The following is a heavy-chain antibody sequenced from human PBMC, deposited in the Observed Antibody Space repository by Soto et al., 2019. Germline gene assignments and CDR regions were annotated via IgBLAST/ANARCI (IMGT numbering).Heavy chain of an antibody. Sequence: PGGSLSLSCAASGFTFSSYSMNWVRQAPGKGLEWVSYISSSSSTIYYADSVKGRFTISRDNAKNSLYLQMNSLRDEDTAVYYCARDREFGNTLLGAFDIWGQGTMVTVSS. V-gene: IGHV3-48*02. CDR2: ISSSSSTI. J-gene: IGHJ3*02. CDR1: GFTFSSYS. D-gene: IGHD3-16*01. CDR3: ARDREFGNTLLGAFDI.